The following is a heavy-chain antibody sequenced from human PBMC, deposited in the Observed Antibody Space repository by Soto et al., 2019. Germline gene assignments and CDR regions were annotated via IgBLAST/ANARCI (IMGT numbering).Heavy chain of an antibody. CDR3: ARHGSN. J-gene: IGHJ4*02. CDR1: GVSISNSSYY. Sequence: QLQLQESGPGLVKPSETLSLPCTVSGVSISNSSYYWGWIRRPPGKGLEWIGPIYYSGITYYNPSRKSRVTISVDTSKNQFSLKLTSVTAADTAVYYCARHGSNWGQGTLVTVSS. CDR2: IYYSGIT. V-gene: IGHV4-39*01.